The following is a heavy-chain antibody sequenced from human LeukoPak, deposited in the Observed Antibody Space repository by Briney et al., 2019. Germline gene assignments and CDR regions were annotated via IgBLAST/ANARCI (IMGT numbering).Heavy chain of an antibody. D-gene: IGHD3-3*01. Sequence: GGSLRLSCAASGFTFSSYSMNWVCQAPGKGLEWVSSISSSSYIYCADSVKGRFTISRDNAKNSLYLKMNSVSAEDTAVYYCARALDGYDFWSGYVYWGQGTLVSVSS. CDR3: ARALDGYDFWSGYVY. CDR1: GFTFSSYS. V-gene: IGHV3-21*01. CDR2: ISSSSYI. J-gene: IGHJ4*02.